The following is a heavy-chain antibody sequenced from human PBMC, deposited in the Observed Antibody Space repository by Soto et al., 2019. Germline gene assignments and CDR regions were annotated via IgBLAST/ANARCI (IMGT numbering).Heavy chain of an antibody. CDR2: INPNSGGT. Sequence: ASVKVSCKASGYTFTGYYMHWVRQAPGQGLEWMGWINPNSGGTNYAQKFQGWVTMTRDTSISTAYMELSRLRSDDTAVYYCARGLAPMVRGGVSYYYDMDVWGQGTTVTVSS. CDR1: GYTFTGYY. CDR3: ARGLAPMVRGGVSYYYDMDV. D-gene: IGHD3-10*01. V-gene: IGHV1-2*04. J-gene: IGHJ6*02.